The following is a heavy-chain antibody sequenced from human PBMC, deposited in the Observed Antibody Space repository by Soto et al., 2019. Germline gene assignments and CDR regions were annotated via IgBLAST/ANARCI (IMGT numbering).Heavy chain of an antibody. D-gene: IGHD2-2*01. J-gene: IGHJ6*02. Sequence: GESLKISCKGSGYSFTSYWIGWVRQMPGKGLEWMWIIYPGDSDTRYSPSFQGQVTISADKSISTAYLQWSSLKAPDTAMYYCARQQDIVLVPAAPYYYYGMDVWGQGTTVTVSS. V-gene: IGHV5-51*01. CDR2: IYPGDSDT. CDR1: GYSFTSYW. CDR3: ARQQDIVLVPAAPYYYYGMDV.